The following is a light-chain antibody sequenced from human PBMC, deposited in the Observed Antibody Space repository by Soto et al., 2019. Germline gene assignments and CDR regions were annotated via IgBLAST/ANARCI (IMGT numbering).Light chain of an antibody. J-gene: IGLJ1*01. CDR3: SSYAGSTLYV. CDR2: EVT. CDR1: SSDVGGYDY. Sequence: QSALTQPPSASGSPGQSVTISCTGTSSDVGGYDYVSWYQQRPGKAPKLLIHEVTKRPSGVPDRFSGSKSGNTASLTVSGHQAEDEADYYCSSYAGSTLYVFGTGTKATVL. V-gene: IGLV2-8*01.